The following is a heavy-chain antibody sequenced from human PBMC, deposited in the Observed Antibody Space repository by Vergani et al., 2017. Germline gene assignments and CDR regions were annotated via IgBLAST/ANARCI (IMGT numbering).Heavy chain of an antibody. CDR2: IYSGGST. CDR3: AGDLGVGSEYYFDY. J-gene: IGHJ4*02. V-gene: IGHV3-53*01. D-gene: IGHD2-8*01. Sequence: EVQLVESGGGLIQPGGSLRLSCAASGFTVSSNYMSWVRQAPGKGLEWVSVIYSGGSTYYADSMKGRFTISRDNSKNTLYLQMNSLRAEDTAVYYCAGDLGVGSEYYFDYWGQGTLVSVSS. CDR1: GFTVSSNY.